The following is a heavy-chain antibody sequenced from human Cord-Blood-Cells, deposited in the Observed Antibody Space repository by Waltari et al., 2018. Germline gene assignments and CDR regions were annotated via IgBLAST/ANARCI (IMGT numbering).Heavy chain of an antibody. Sequence: QVQLVQPGAEVKKPGASVKVSCKASGYTFTGYYMHWVRQAPGQGLEWMGWTNPNSGGTNYAQKFQGRVTMTRDSSISTAYMEMSRLRADDTAVYYCARDLRWDTAMVGISWCDRWGQGTLVTVTS. CDR2: TNPNSGGT. CDR3: ARDLRWDTAMVGISWCDR. V-gene: IGHV1-2*02. J-gene: IGHJ5*02. CDR1: GYTFTGYY. D-gene: IGHD5-18*01.